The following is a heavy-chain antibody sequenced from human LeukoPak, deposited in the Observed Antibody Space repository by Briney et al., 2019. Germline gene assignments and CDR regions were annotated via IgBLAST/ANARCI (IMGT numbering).Heavy chain of an antibody. D-gene: IGHD6-13*01. CDR2: ISYSGTT. CDR1: GGSISSYY. Sequence: SETLSLTCTVSGGSISSYYWTWIRQPPGKGLEWIGYISYSGTTNYNPSLKSRVTISVDTSKNQFSLKLSSVTAADTAVYYCARSMTYRSTWYTDYWGQGTLVTVSS. J-gene: IGHJ4*02. V-gene: IGHV4-59*08. CDR3: ARSMTYRSTWYTDY.